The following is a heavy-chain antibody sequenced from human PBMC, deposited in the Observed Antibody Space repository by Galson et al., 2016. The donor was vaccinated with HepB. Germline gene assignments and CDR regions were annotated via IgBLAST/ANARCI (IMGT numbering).Heavy chain of an antibody. CDR1: GFIFGDHY. D-gene: IGHD1-1*01. Sequence: SLRLSCAASGFIFGDHYIDWVRQAPGKGLEWVGRSRNKARSYTTDYAASVRGRFTLPRDHSKNTLYLQMNRLKIEATAVYFCVKTDPSDWRDSWGQGTLVTVSS. CDR3: VKTDPSDWRDS. CDR2: SRNKARSYTT. V-gene: IGHV3-72*01. J-gene: IGHJ4*02.